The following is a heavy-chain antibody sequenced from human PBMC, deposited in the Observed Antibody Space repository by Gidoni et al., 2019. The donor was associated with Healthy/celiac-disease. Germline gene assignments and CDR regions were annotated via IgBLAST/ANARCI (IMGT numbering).Heavy chain of an antibody. J-gene: IGHJ3*02. CDR2: IYYSGST. CDR1: GGSVSSGSYY. CDR3: AREGIVVVPAARDAFDI. D-gene: IGHD2-2*01. V-gene: IGHV4-61*01. Sequence: QVQLQESGPGLVKPSETLSLTCTVSGGSVSSGSYYWSWIRQPPGKGLEWIGYIYYSGSTNYHPSLKSRVTISVDTSKNQFSLKLSSVTAADTAVYYCAREGIVVVPAARDAFDIWGQGTMVTVSS.